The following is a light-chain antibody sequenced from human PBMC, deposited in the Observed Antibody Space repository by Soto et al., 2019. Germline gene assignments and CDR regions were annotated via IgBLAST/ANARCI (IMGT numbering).Light chain of an antibody. CDR3: AAWDDSLNGYV. Sequence: QSVLTQPPSASVTPGQMVTISCSGSSSNIGSNTVNWYQQLPGTAPKLLIYSNNQRPSGVPDRFSGSKSGTSASLAISGLHSEDEADYYCAAWDDSLNGYVFGTGTKVTVL. J-gene: IGLJ1*01. CDR2: SNN. CDR1: SSNIGSNT. V-gene: IGLV1-44*01.